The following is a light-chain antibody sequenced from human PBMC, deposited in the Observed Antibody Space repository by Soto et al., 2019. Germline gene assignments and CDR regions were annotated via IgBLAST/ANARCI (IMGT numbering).Light chain of an antibody. Sequence: EIVMTQSPATLSVSPGGRATLSCRASQNVRSYLAWYQQKPGQAPSVLIYGASTRATGIPASFSGSGSGTEFTLTISSLQSEDFAVYYCQQYYNWPRTFGQGTKVEIK. CDR3: QQYYNWPRT. CDR1: QNVRSY. J-gene: IGKJ1*01. CDR2: GAS. V-gene: IGKV3-15*01.